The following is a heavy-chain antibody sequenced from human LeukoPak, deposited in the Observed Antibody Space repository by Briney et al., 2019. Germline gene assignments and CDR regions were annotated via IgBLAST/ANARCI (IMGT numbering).Heavy chain of an antibody. Sequence: SETLSLTCTVSGGSISSYYWSWIRQPPGKGLEWIGYIYYSGSTNHNPSLKSRVTISVDTSRNQFSLKLSSVTAADTAVYYCARHYDSISAFDIWGQGTMVTVSS. V-gene: IGHV4-59*08. J-gene: IGHJ3*02. CDR2: IYYSGST. D-gene: IGHD3-22*01. CDR3: ARHYDSISAFDI. CDR1: GGSISSYY.